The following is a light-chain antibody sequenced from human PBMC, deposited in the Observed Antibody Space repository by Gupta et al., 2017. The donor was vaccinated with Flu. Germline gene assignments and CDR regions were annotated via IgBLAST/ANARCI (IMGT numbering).Light chain of an antibody. CDR2: LGS. Sequence: DIVMTQSPLSLPVTPGEPASISCRSSQSLLHSNGYKHLDWYLQKPGQSPQPLRYLGSNRAAGATDGFSGSGESIDFTLKSSRGEDEDGGVYYANQDLPNWTFGQGTKVEIK. J-gene: IGKJ1*01. CDR3: NQDLPNWT. CDR1: QSLLHSNGYKH. V-gene: IGKV2-28*01.